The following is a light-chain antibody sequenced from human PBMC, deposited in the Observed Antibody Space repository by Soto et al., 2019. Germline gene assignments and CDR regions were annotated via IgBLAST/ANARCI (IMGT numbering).Light chain of an antibody. V-gene: IGLV2-14*01. Sequence: QSALTQPASVSGSPGQSITISCTGTSSDIDHYNYVSWFQQYPGKAPKVIIYEVSNRPSGVSNRFSGSKSGNTASLTISGLQAEDEAGYYCSSDTTGNTEFGGGTKLTVL. CDR2: EVS. CDR3: SSDTTGNTE. J-gene: IGLJ2*01. CDR1: SSDIDHYNY.